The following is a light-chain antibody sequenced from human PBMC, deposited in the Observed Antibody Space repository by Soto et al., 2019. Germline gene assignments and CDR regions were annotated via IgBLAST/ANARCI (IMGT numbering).Light chain of an antibody. J-gene: IGKJ1*01. CDR1: QSVSSSY. V-gene: IGKV3-20*01. Sequence: EIVLTQSPGTLSLSPGERATLSCRASQSVSSSYLAWYQQKLGQAPRLLIYGASSRATGIPDRFSGSGSGTDFTLTISRLEPEDFAVYYCQQYGNSPWTFGQGTRVDMK. CDR3: QQYGNSPWT. CDR2: GAS.